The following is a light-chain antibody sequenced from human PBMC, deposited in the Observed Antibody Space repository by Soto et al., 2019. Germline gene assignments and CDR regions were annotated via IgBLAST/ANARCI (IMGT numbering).Light chain of an antibody. J-gene: IGKJ1*01. Sequence: DIPMTQSPSTLSASVGDRVTITCRASQSISSWLAWYQQKPGKAPKFLIYDASSLESGVPSRFSGSGSGTEFTLTISSLQPDDFATYYCQQYNSYLTFGQGTKVEIK. V-gene: IGKV1-5*01. CDR2: DAS. CDR3: QQYNSYLT. CDR1: QSISSW.